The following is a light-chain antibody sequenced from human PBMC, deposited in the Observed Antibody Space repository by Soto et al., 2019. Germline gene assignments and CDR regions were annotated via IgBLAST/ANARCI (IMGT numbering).Light chain of an antibody. Sequence: QSVLTQPASVSGSPGQSITISCTGTSSDVGGYNYVSWYQQHPGKAPKLMIYAVSNRPSGVSNRFSGSKSGNTANLTISGLQAEDEADYYCCSYTVSGTYVFGTGTKVTVL. CDR1: SSDVGGYNY. V-gene: IGLV2-14*01. J-gene: IGLJ1*01. CDR2: AVS. CDR3: CSYTVSGTYV.